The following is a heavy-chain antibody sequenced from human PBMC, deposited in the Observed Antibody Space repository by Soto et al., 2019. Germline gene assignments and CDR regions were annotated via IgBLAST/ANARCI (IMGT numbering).Heavy chain of an antibody. CDR3: ARGMAVPGHYFDS. CDR1: GGSFSGYY. D-gene: IGHD6-19*01. CDR2: INHSGST. J-gene: IGHJ4*02. Sequence: QVQLQQWGAGLLKPSETLSLTCAVYGGSFSGYYWSWIRQPPGKGLEWIGEINHSGSTNYNPSLRSRVTISVDTSKTQFSLKLRSVTAADTATLYYCARGMAVPGHYFDSWGQGTLVTVSS. V-gene: IGHV4-34*01.